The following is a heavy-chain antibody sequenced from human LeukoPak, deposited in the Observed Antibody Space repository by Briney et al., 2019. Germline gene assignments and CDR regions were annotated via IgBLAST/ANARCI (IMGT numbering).Heavy chain of an antibody. Sequence: SETLSLTCTVSGGSISSYYWSWIRQPAGKGLEWIGRIYTSGSTYYNPSLKSRVTISVDTSKNQFSLKLSSVTAADTAVYYCARDLEPWELLRWFDPWGQGTLVTVSS. J-gene: IGHJ5*02. CDR3: ARDLEPWELLRWFDP. CDR1: GGSISSYY. CDR2: IYTSGST. V-gene: IGHV4-4*07. D-gene: IGHD1-26*01.